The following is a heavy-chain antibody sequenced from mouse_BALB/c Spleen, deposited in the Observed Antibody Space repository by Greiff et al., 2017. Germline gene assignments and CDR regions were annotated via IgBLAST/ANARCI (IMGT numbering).Heavy chain of an antibody. V-gene: IGHV1-4*01. D-gene: IGHD1-1*01. CDR1: GYTFTSYT. J-gene: IGHJ2*01. CDR3: ARRSITTVVGDY. Sequence: VQLQQSGAELARPGASVKMSCKASGYTFTSYTMHWVKQRPGQGLEWIGYINPSSGYTNYNQKFKDKATLTADKSSSTAYMQLSSLTSEDSAVYYCARRSITTVVGDYWGQGTTLTVSS. CDR2: INPSSGYT.